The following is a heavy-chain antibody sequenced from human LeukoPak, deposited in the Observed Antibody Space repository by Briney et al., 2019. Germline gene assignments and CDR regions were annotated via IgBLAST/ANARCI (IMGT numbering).Heavy chain of an antibody. V-gene: IGHV1-18*04. Sequence: ASVKVSFKTSGYTFTGNHIHWVRQAPGQGLEWMGWITTYNGNTNYAQKLQGRVTITTDTSTSTAYMDLRGLRSDDTAVYYCARGYDYGDYVGDFDYWGQGTLVTVSS. CDR3: ARGYDYGDYVGDFDY. CDR2: ITTYNGNT. J-gene: IGHJ4*02. D-gene: IGHD4-17*01. CDR1: GYTFTGNH.